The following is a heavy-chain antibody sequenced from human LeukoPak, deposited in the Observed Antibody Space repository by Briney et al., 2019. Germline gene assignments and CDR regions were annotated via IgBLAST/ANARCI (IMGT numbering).Heavy chain of an antibody. V-gene: IGHV4-34*01. J-gene: IGHJ6*03. D-gene: IGHD3-22*01. Sequence: SETLFLTCAVYGGSFSGYYWSWIRQPPGKGLEWIGEINHSGSTNYNPSLKSRVTISVDTSKNQFSLKLSSVTAADTAVYYCAREGRYYYDSSGYPRSYYYYYYMDVWGKGTTVTVSS. CDR3: AREGRYYYDSSGYPRSYYYYYYMDV. CDR2: INHSGST. CDR1: GGSFSGYY.